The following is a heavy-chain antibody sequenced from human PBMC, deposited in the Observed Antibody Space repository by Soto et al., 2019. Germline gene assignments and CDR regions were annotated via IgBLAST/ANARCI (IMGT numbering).Heavy chain of an antibody. Sequence: GGSLRLSCAASGFTFSSYWMHWVRQAPGKGLEYVSGISSNGGSTDYADSVKGRFTISRDNPKNTLYLQMSSLRAEDTAVYYCVKMGSSGYFFDYWGQGTLVTVSS. V-gene: IGHV3-64D*06. D-gene: IGHD3-22*01. CDR1: GFTFSSYW. CDR2: ISSNGGST. CDR3: VKMGSSGYFFDY. J-gene: IGHJ4*02.